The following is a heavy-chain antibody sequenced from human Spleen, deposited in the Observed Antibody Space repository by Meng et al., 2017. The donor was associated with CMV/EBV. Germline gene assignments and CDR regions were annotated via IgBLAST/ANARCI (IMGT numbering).Heavy chain of an antibody. Sequence: TDYYMHWVQQAPGKGLEWMGLVDPEDGETIYAEKFQGRVTITADTSTDTAYMELSSLRSEDTAVYYCATSRITIFGVVTYYYYGMDVWGQGTTVTVSS. J-gene: IGHJ6*02. CDR2: VDPEDGET. CDR1: TDYY. CDR3: ATSRITIFGVVTYYYYGMDV. D-gene: IGHD3-3*01. V-gene: IGHV1-69-2*01.